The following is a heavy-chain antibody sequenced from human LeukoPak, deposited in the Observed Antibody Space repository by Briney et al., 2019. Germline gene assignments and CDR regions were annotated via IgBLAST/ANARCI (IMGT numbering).Heavy chain of an antibody. Sequence: ASVKVSFKASGYTFTSNGISWVRQAPGQGLEWMGWISAYNGNTNYAQKLQGRVTMTTDTSTSTAYMELRSLRSDDTAVYYCASLEGYYYDSSGTDFFDSWSQGRMVTVSS. J-gene: IGHJ3*02. CDR1: GYTFTSNG. CDR3: ASLEGYYYDSSGTDFFDS. CDR2: ISAYNGNT. D-gene: IGHD3-22*01. V-gene: IGHV1-18*01.